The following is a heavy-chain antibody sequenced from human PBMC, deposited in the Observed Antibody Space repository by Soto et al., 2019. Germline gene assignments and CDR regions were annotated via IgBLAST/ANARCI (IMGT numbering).Heavy chain of an antibody. D-gene: IGHD3-3*01. J-gene: IGHJ3*02. CDR2: IGTAGDT. CDR1: GFTFSSYD. CDR3: ARDQTRYDFWSGYYSPAFDI. V-gene: IGHV3-13*01. Sequence: GGSLRLSCAASGFTFSSYDMHWVRQATGKGLEWVSAIGTAGDTYYPGSVKGRFTISRENAKNSLYLQMNSLRAEDTAVYYCARDQTRYDFWSGYYSPAFDIWGQGTMVTVSS.